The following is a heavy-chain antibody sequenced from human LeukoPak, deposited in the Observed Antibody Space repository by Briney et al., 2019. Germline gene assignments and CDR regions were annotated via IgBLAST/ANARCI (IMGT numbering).Heavy chain of an antibody. CDR1: GFTFSSYS. J-gene: IGHJ4*02. D-gene: IGHD3-9*01. CDR2: ISSSSSYI. Sequence: GGSLRLSCAASGFTFSSYSMNWVRQAPGKGLEWVSSISSSSSYIYYADSVKGRFTISRDNAKNSLYLQMNSLRAEDTALYYCARGTYDILTGYPIPYFDYWGQGTLVTVSS. CDR3: ARGTYDILTGYPIPYFDY. V-gene: IGHV3-21*04.